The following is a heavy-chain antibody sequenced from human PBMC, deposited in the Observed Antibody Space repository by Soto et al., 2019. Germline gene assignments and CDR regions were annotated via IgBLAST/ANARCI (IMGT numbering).Heavy chain of an antibody. CDR1: GYTFTSYA. D-gene: IGHD3-3*01. CDR3: ARGNDFWSGYGNHYGMDV. Sequence: ASVKVSCKASGYTFTSYAMNWVRQAPGQGLEWMGWINTNTGNPTYAHGFTGRFVLSLDTSVSTAYLQICRLKAEDTAVYYCARGNDFWSGYGNHYGMDVWGQGTTVTVSS. CDR2: INTNTGNP. V-gene: IGHV7-4-1*01. J-gene: IGHJ6*02.